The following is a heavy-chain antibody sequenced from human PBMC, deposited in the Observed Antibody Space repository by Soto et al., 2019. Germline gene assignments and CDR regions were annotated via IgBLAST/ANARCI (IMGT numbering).Heavy chain of an antibody. Sequence: ASVKVSCKASGYTFTSYGSSWVRRAPGQGLEWMGWISAYNGNTNYAQKLQGRVTMTTDTSTSTAYMELRSLRSDDTAVYYCARGDYDFWSGYAFDIWGQGTMVTVSS. J-gene: IGHJ3*02. CDR1: GYTFTSYG. D-gene: IGHD3-3*01. V-gene: IGHV1-18*01. CDR2: ISAYNGNT. CDR3: ARGDYDFWSGYAFDI.